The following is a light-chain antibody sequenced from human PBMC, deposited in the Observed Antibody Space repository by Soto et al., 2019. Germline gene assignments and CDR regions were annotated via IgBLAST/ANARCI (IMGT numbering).Light chain of an antibody. J-gene: IGKJ4*01. CDR2: RVS. CDR1: QGVGND. Sequence: IQMTQSPSSLSASVGDTVTITCRASQGVGNDLGWYQQKPGKAPKLLIYRVSTFDDGVSSRFSGSGSGTYFTLTISSLQAEDFATYYCLQDNSNPLTFGGGTKVAIK. V-gene: IGKV1-6*01. CDR3: LQDNSNPLT.